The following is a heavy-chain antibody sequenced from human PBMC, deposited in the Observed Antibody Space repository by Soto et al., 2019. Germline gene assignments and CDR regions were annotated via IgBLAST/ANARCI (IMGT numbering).Heavy chain of an antibody. CDR3: ARESHDSLTGPPWVWYFDL. CDR1: GGSFSGYY. CDR2: INDRGSI. D-gene: IGHD3-9*01. J-gene: IGHJ2*01. Sequence: QVQLQQWGAGPLRPLETLSLTCGVSGGSFSGYYWAWIRQSPGKGLEWIGEINDRGSINYNPSLKSRVSISVDTSKNHYSLNLWSVTAADTAVYYCARESHDSLTGPPWVWYFDLWGRGTLVTV. V-gene: IGHV4-34*01.